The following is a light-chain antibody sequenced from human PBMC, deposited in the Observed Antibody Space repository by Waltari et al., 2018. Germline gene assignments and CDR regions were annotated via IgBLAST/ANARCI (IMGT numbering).Light chain of an antibody. CDR3: QQRSSWPPFT. J-gene: IGKJ3*01. CDR2: DAS. CDR1: QSVGID. Sequence: EIVLTQSPATLSLSPGERATLSCRASQSVGIDLGWYHQKPGQAPTLLIYDASIRAAGIPARFSGSGSGTDFTLAISSLEPEDFAVYYCQQRSSWPPFTFGPGTKVEIK. V-gene: IGKV3-11*01.